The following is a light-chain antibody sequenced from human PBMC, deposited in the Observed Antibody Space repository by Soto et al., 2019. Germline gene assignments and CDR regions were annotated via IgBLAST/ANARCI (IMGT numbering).Light chain of an antibody. CDR3: PQYNNWPFT. J-gene: IGKJ3*01. CDR2: GAS. V-gene: IGKV3-15*01. Sequence: EMWMTQSQATLSFSPGERATLSARPGRSVRGNLAWYQQKPGQAPRLLIYGASTRATGIPARFSGSGSGTEFTLSISSLQSEDFAVYYCPQYNNWPFTFGPGTKVDIK. CDR1: RSVRGN.